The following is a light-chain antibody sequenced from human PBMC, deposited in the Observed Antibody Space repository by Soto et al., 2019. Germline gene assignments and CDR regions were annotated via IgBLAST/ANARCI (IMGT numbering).Light chain of an antibody. CDR1: QSINTW. V-gene: IGKV1-33*01. Sequence: DIQLTQSPSTLSASVGDTITITCRASQSINTWLAWYQQRPGKAPKLLIYDASNLETGVPSRFSGSGSGTDFTFTISSLQPEDIATYYCQQYDNLLTFGGGTKVDIK. CDR3: QQYDNLLT. CDR2: DAS. J-gene: IGKJ4*01.